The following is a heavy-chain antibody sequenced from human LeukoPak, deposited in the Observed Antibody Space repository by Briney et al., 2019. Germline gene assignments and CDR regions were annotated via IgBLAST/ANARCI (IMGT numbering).Heavy chain of an antibody. CDR3: VRRGFCDGTGGCHSAPFDV. CDR2: IFLPDFAP. D-gene: IGHD2-15*01. Sequence: GESLKISCRGPGFSFNTYLIGWVRQTPDKGLGYMGIIFLPDFAPRYNTPFHGQVTIAADKSTSTAYMQWGSLKASGTGIFYCVRRGFCDGTGGCHSAPFDVWGQGTLVTVSS. J-gene: IGHJ4*02. CDR1: GFSFNTYL. V-gene: IGHV5-51*01.